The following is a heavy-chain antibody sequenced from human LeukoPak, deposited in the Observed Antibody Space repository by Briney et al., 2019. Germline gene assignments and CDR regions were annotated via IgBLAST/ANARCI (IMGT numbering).Heavy chain of an antibody. J-gene: IGHJ5*02. CDR2: IYPDDSDT. CDR3: ARQYDGSSSYYHNWFDP. V-gene: IGHV5-51*01. D-gene: IGHD3-22*01. Sequence: GESLKISCQAAGYTFTDYWVGWVRQVPGKGLEWMGNIYPDDSDTRYSPSFQGQVTISVDKSISTAYLQWSSLQASDTAIYYCARQYDGSSSYYHNWFDPWGQGTLVTVSS. CDR1: GYTFTDYW.